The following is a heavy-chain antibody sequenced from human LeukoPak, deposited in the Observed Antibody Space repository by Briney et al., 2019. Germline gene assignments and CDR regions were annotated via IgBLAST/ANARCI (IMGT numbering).Heavy chain of an antibody. V-gene: IGHV1-2*02. CDR2: INPNSGGT. D-gene: IGHD2-15*01. CDR1: GYTFTGYY. CDR3: AFTASSIEVVVAAYEYFQH. Sequence: GSVKVSLQASGYTFTGYYMHWVRQAPGQGLEWMGWINPNSGGTNYAQKFQGRVTMTRDTSISTAYMELSSLRSDDTAVYYCAFTASSIEVVVAAYEYFQHWGQGTLVTVSS. J-gene: IGHJ1*01.